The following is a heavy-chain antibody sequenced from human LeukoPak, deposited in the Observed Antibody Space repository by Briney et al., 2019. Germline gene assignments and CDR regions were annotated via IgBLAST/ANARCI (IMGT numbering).Heavy chain of an antibody. CDR2: IYYSGST. J-gene: IGHJ4*02. CDR3: ARDKSADY. V-gene: IGHV4-59*01. CDR1: GGSISGYF. Sequence: SENLSLTCTVSGGSISGYFWSWIRQPPGKGLEWIGHIYYSGSTTYNPSLKSRVTISVDTSKNRFSLKLSSVTAADTAVYYCARDKSADYWGQGTLITVSS.